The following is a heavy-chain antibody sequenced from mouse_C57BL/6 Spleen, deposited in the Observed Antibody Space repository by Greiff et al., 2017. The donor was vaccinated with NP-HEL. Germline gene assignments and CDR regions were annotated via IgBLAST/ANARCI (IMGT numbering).Heavy chain of an antibody. V-gene: IGHV5-15*01. J-gene: IGHJ2*01. CDR1: GFTFSDYG. CDR3: ARGGKLGENYFDY. CDR2: ISNLAYSI. Sequence: EVKLVESGGGLVQPGGSLKLSCAASGFTFSDYGMAWVRQAPRKGPEWVAFISNLAYSIYYADTVTGRFTISRENAKNTLYLEMSSLRSEDTAMYYCARGGKLGENYFDYWGQGTTLTVSS. D-gene: IGHD4-1*01.